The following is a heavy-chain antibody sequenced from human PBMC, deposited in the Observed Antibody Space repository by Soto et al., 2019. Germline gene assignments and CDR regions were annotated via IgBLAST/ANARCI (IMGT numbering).Heavy chain of an antibody. D-gene: IGHD3-22*01. CDR3: AKDPERITMIVASYYFDY. V-gene: IGHV3-30*18. CDR1: GFTFSSYG. CDR2: ISYDGSNK. J-gene: IGHJ4*02. Sequence: GGSLRLSCAASGFTFSSYGMHWVRQAPGKGLEWVAVISYDGSNKYYADSVKGRFTISRDNSKNTLYLQMNSLRAEDTAVYYCAKDPERITMIVASYYFDYWGQGTLVTVSS.